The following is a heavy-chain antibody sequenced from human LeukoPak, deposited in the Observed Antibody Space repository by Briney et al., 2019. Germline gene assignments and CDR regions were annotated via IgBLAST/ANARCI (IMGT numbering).Heavy chain of an antibody. D-gene: IGHD2/OR15-2a*01. CDR2: INSDGSTT. V-gene: IGHV3-74*01. CDR3: ASVGTTSNFYYYYGMDV. CDR1: GFTFSSYW. Sequence: GSLRLSCAASGFTFSSYWMYWVRQAPGKELVWVSRINSDGSTTSYADSVKGRFTISRDNAKNTLYLQMNSLRAEDTAVYYCASVGTTSNFYYYYGMDVWGQGTTVTVSS. J-gene: IGHJ6*02.